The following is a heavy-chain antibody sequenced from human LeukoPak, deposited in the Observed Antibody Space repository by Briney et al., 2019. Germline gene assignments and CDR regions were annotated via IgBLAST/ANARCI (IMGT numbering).Heavy chain of an antibody. D-gene: IGHD5/OR15-5a*01. CDR1: GFTFSSYG. Sequence: GGSLRLSCAASGFTFSSYGMHWVRRAPGKGLEWVAVISYDGSNKYYADSVKGRFTISRDNSKNTLYLQMNSLRAEDTAVYYCAKDRLLDYWGQGTLVTVSS. CDR2: ISYDGSNK. V-gene: IGHV3-30*18. CDR3: AKDRLLDY. J-gene: IGHJ4*02.